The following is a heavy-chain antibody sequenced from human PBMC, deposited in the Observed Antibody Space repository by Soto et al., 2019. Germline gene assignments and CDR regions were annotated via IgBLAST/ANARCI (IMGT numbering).Heavy chain of an antibody. V-gene: IGHV1-2*02. J-gene: IGHJ4*02. CDR2: INPDSGVT. Sequence: ASVKVSCKASGYTFTSYSMHWVRQAPGQGLAWMGWINPDSGVTNYAQKFQGRVTMTRDTSISTAYMELSRLTSDDTAVYYCATDRLGDASGGPPFDYWGQGTPVTVSS. D-gene: IGHD2-15*01. CDR3: ATDRLGDASGGPPFDY. CDR1: GYTFTSYS.